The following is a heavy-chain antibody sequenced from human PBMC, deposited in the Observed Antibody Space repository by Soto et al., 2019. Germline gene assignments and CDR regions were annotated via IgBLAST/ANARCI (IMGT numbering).Heavy chain of an antibody. V-gene: IGHV3-74*01. CDR1: GFTFSSYW. CDR3: ARVARIAVAHTTYYGMDG. Sequence: GGSLRLSCAASGFTFSSYWMHWVRQAPGKGLVWVSRINSDGSSTSYADSVKGRFTISRDNAKNTLYLQMNSLRAEDTAVYYCARVARIAVAHTTYYGMDGWGQGTTVTVSS. CDR2: INSDGSST. D-gene: IGHD6-19*01. J-gene: IGHJ6*02.